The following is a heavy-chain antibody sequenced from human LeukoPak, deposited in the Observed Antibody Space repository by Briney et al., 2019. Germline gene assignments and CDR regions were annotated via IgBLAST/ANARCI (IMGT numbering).Heavy chain of an antibody. J-gene: IGHJ4*02. CDR2: ISAYNGNT. CDR3: ARGLGVPYYDSFGYYADY. CDR1: GYTLTGYT. D-gene: IGHD3-22*01. Sequence: ASVKVSCKASGYTLTGYTISWVRQAPGQGLEWMGWISAYNGNTKYAQKFQGRVTLTTDTSTSTAYMDLRSLRSDDTAVYYCARGLGVPYYDSFGYYADYWGQGTLVTVSS. V-gene: IGHV1-18*01.